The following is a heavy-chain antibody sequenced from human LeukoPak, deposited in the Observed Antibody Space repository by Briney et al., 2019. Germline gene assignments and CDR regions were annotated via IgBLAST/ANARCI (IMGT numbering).Heavy chain of an antibody. CDR3: ARESLGDAFDI. CDR1: GGSISSYY. Sequence: RSSETLSLTCTVSGGSISSYYWSWIRQPPGKGLEWIGYIYYSGSTNYNPSLKSRVTISVDTSKNQFSLRLSSVTAADTAVYYCARESLGDAFDIWGQGTMVTVSS. CDR2: IYYSGST. D-gene: IGHD3-16*01. V-gene: IGHV4-59*01. J-gene: IGHJ3*02.